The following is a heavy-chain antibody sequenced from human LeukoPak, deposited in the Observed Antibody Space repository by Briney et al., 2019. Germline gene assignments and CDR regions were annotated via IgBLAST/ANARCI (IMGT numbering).Heavy chain of an antibody. CDR2: VSPPGGGT. Sequence: GGSLRLSCAASGFTFSNHGMNWVRQAPGKGLEWLSGVSPPGGGTYYADSVKGRFTISRDDSKNTLSLQMNSPRVEDTAVYYCARDLAWGAFDYWGQGTLVTVSS. CDR1: GFTFSNHG. CDR3: ARDLAWGAFDY. J-gene: IGHJ4*02. D-gene: IGHD7-27*01. V-gene: IGHV3-23*01.